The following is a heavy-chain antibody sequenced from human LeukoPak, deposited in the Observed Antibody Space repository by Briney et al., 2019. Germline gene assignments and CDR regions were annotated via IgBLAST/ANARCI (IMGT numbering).Heavy chain of an antibody. V-gene: IGHV1-69*13. CDR1: GGTFSSYA. J-gene: IGHJ4*02. CDR2: IIPIFGTA. D-gene: IGHD6-13*01. CDR3: AKAHASTIAAAATY. Sequence: SVKVSCKASGGTFSSYAISWVRQAPGQGLEWMGGIIPIFGTANYAQKFQGRVTITADESTSTAYMELSSLRSEDTAVYYCAKAHASTIAAAATYWGQGTLVTVSS.